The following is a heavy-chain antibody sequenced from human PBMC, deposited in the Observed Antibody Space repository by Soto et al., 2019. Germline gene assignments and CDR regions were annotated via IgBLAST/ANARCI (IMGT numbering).Heavy chain of an antibody. J-gene: IGHJ4*02. CDR2: ISYDGGKK. Sequence: QVQLVESGGGVVQPGRSLRLSCAASGFTFHDYGMHWVRQAPGKGLEWVAVISYDGGKKIYADFVKGRITISRDNSTEKLFLQMNRLRTEDKAVYYCAEAFNTIVWGGPPPDYWGQGTLVTVSS. CDR1: GFTFHDYG. D-gene: IGHD3-16*01. V-gene: IGHV3-30*18. CDR3: AEAFNTIVWGGPPPDY.